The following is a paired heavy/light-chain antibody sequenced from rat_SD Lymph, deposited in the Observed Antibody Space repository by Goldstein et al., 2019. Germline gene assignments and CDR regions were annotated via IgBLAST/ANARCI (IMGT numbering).Heavy chain of an antibody. CDR1: GFTFSSFP. CDR3: TTEQPEGWFAY. V-gene: IGHV5-46*01. CDR2: ISTSGGST. J-gene: IGHJ3*01. Sequence: EVQLVESGGVLVQPGRSMKLSCAASGFTFSSFPMAWVRQAPTKGLEWVATISTSGGSTYYRDSVKGRFTISRDNAKSTLYLQMDSLRSEDTATYYCTTEQPEGWFAYWGQGTLVTVSS. D-gene: IGHD1-10*01.
Light chain of an antibody. V-gene: IGKV3S9*01. CDR2: LAS. CDR3: QQSWNDWT. J-gene: IGKJ1*01. Sequence: DTVLTQSPALAVSPGERVTISCRASESVSTLMHWYQQKPGQQPKLLIYLASHLESGVPARFSGSGSGTDFTLTIDPVEADDTATYYCQQSWNDWTFGGGTKLELK. CDR1: ESVSTL.